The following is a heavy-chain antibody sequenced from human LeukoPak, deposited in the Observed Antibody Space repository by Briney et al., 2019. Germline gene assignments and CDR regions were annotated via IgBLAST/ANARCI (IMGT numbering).Heavy chain of an antibody. D-gene: IGHD6-19*01. CDR2: IYYSGST. CDR3: ARAVRIAVAGDVGRGEYYFDY. CDR1: GGSISSYY. Sequence: SETLSLTCTVSGGSISSYYWSWIRQPPGKGLEWIGYIYYSGSTNYNPSLKSRVTISVDTSKNQFSLKLSSVTAADTAVYYCARAVRIAVAGDVGRGEYYFDYWGQGTLVTVSS. V-gene: IGHV4-59*01. J-gene: IGHJ4*02.